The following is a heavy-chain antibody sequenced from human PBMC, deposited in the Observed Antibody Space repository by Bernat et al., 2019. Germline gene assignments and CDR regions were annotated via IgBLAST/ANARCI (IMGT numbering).Heavy chain of an antibody. V-gene: IGHV3-74*01. CDR3: VRIGYSTSSLGIDY. D-gene: IGHD6-6*01. CDR1: GFTFSSYW. J-gene: IGHJ4*02. Sequence: EVQLVESGGGLVQPGGSLRLSCAASGFTFSSYWMHWVRQAPGKGLDWVSRINRDGSITSYADSVRGRFTIPRDNAKNTLFLQMSSLRAEDTAVYYCVRIGYSTSSLGIDYWGQGALVIVSS. CDR2: INRDGSIT.